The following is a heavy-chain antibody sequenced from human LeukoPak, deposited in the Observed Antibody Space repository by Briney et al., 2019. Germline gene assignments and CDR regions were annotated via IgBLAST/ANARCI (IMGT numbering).Heavy chain of an antibody. CDR3: ARRRWIQLWLLVPKGAFDI. CDR2: ISSSSTI. Sequence: PGGSLRLSCAASGFTFSSYSMNWVRQAPGKGLEWVSYISSSSTIYYADSVKGRFTISRDNAKNSLYLQMNSLRAEDTAVYYCARRRWIQLWLLVPKGAFDIWGQGTMVTVSS. V-gene: IGHV3-48*04. J-gene: IGHJ3*02. CDR1: GFTFSSYS. D-gene: IGHD5-18*01.